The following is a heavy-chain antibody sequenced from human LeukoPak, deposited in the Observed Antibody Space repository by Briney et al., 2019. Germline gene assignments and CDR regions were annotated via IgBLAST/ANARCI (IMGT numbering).Heavy chain of an antibody. V-gene: IGHV1-69*04. Sequence: ASVKVSWTASGGTFSSYAISWVRQAPAQGLEWMGRIIPIFGIANYAQKFQGRVTITADKSTSTAYMELSSLRSEDTAVYYCARGDHMGGYWGQGTLVIVSS. CDR3: ARGDHMGGY. D-gene: IGHD1-26*01. J-gene: IGHJ4*02. CDR1: GGTFSSYA. CDR2: IIPIFGIA.